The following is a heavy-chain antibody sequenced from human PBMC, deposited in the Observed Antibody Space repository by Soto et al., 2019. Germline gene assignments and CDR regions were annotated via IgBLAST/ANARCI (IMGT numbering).Heavy chain of an antibody. CDR2: ISGTGGST. J-gene: IGHJ4*02. V-gene: IGHV3-23*01. CDR3: AKDRLGGNFDY. Sequence: GGSLRLSCAASGFTFNNYAMNWVRQAPGKGLEWVATISGTGGSTYYADSVKGRFTISRDNSKNTLYLQMNSLRVEDTAVYYCAKDRLGGNFDYRGQGTQVTVSS. CDR1: GFTFNNYA.